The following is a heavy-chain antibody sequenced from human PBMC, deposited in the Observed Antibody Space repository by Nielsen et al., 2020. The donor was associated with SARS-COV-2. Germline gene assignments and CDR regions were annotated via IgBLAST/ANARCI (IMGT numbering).Heavy chain of an antibody. V-gene: IGHV1-18*01. J-gene: IGHJ5*02. D-gene: IGHD6-13*01. Sequence: ASVKVSCKASGYTFTSYGISWVRQAPGQGLEWMGWISAYNGNTNYAQKLQGRVTMTTDTSTSTAYMELRSLRSDDTAVYYCARDRRSSWYQSPWSYNWFDPWGQGTLVTVSS. CDR3: ARDRRSSWYQSPWSYNWFDP. CDR1: GYTFTSYG. CDR2: ISAYNGNT.